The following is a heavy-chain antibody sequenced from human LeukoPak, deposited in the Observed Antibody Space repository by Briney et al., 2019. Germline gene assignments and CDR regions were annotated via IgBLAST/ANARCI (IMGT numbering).Heavy chain of an antibody. CDR3: ARGRRDGYNTWFDP. Sequence: GGSLRLSCAASGFTFSDYYMSWIRKAPGKGLEWVSYISSSGSTIYYADSVKGRFTISRDNAKTSLYLQMNSLRAEDTAVYYCARGRRDGYNTWFDPWGQGTLVTVSS. CDR2: ISSSGSTI. CDR1: GFTFSDYY. V-gene: IGHV3-11*04. J-gene: IGHJ5*02. D-gene: IGHD5-24*01.